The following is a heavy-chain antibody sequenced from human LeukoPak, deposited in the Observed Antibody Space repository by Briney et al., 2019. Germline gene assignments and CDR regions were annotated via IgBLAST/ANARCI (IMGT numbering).Heavy chain of an antibody. J-gene: IGHJ3*02. CDR2: ISAYNGNT. V-gene: IGHV1-18*01. CDR1: GYTFTSYG. CDR3: ASLVVPAVLDAFDI. D-gene: IGHD2-2*01. Sequence: GASVKVSCKASGYTFTSYGISGVRQAPGQGLEWMGWISAYNGNTNYAQKLQGRVTMTTDTSTSTAYMELRSLRSDDTAVYYCASLVVPAVLDAFDIWGQGTMVTVSS.